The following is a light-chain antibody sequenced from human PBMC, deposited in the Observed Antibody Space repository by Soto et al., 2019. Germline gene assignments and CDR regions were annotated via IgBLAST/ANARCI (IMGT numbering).Light chain of an antibody. CDR2: KAS. Sequence: IQMTQSPSTLSGSVGDRVTITCRASQTISSWLAWYQQKPGKAPKLLIYKASTLKSGVPSRFSGSGSGTDFSLTISSLQPEDFATYYCQQSYSTPPWTCGQGTKVDIK. J-gene: IGKJ1*01. CDR1: QTISSW. V-gene: IGKV1-5*03. CDR3: QQSYSTPPWT.